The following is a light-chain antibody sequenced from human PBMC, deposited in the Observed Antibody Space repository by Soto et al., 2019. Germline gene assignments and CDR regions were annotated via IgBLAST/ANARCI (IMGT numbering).Light chain of an antibody. CDR3: QQRSNWPPIT. V-gene: IGKV3-11*01. CDR2: DTS. Sequence: EIVLTQSPATLSLSPGERAILSCRASQSVIRYLAWYQQKPGQAPRLLIYDTSNRATGIPARFSGSGSGTDFTLTISSLEPEDFAVYYCQQRSNWPPITFGQGTRLEIK. CDR1: QSVIRY. J-gene: IGKJ5*01.